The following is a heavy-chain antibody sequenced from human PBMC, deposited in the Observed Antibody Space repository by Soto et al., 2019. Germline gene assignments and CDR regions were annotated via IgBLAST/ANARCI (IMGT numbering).Heavy chain of an antibody. D-gene: IGHD5-18*01. CDR1: GFTLDNHA. Sequence: EVQLLESGGGLVQPGGSLRLSCAVSGFTLDNHAMRWLRQAPGKGPEWVSSISENGDRTFYADFVKGRFTNSRDTSRNTVSLQMNSLTLEDTAVYYCANVYSHASDSWGQGTLVTVSS. V-gene: IGHV3-23*01. CDR2: ISENGDRT. CDR3: ANVYSHASDS. J-gene: IGHJ4*02.